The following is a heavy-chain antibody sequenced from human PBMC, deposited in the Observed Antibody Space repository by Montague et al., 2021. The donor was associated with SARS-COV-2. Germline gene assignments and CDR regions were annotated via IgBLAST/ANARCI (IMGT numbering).Heavy chain of an antibody. V-gene: IGHV4-61*02. D-gene: IGHD6-19*01. CDR2: ISISGST. Sequence: TLSLTCTVSGGSISSGSYYWSWIRQPAGKGLEWIGRISISGSTNYNPSLKSRVTISVDTSKNQFSLKLSSVTAADTAAYYCARDMAVAGLFDYWGQGTLVTVSS. CDR3: ARDMAVAGLFDY. J-gene: IGHJ4*02. CDR1: GGSISSGSYY.